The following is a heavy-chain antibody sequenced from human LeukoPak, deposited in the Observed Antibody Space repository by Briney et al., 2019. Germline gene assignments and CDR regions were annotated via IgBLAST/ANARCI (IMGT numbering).Heavy chain of an antibody. J-gene: IGHJ4*02. D-gene: IGHD3-9*01. CDR3: ARVTDVLRYFDWLSNFDY. CDR1: GYTFTSYG. Sequence: ASVKVSCKASGYTFTSYGISWVRQAPGQGLEWMGWISAYNGNTNYAQKLQGRVTMTTDTSTSTAYMELRSLRSDDTAVYYCARVTDVLRYFDWLSNFDYWGQGTLVTVSS. CDR2: ISAYNGNT. V-gene: IGHV1-18*01.